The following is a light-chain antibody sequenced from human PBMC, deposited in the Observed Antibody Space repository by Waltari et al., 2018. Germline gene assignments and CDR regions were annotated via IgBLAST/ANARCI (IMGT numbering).Light chain of an antibody. CDR2: DTH. CDR1: TAGVTNGYY. V-gene: IGLV7-46*01. CDR3: LLSYSDARV. J-gene: IGLJ3*02. Sequence: QAVVTQEPSLTVSPGGTVTLTCGSSTAGVTNGYYHSWFQKKPGQAPRTLMYDTHNKHAWTPARFSGSLLGGKAALTLSGAQPEDEAEYYCLLSYSDARVFGGGTKVTVL.